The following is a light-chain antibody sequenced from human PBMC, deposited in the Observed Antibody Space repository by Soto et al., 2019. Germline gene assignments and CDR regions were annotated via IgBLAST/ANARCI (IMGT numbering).Light chain of an antibody. CDR2: ENG. J-gene: IGLJ3*02. CDR1: SSNIGNNY. Sequence: QAVVPQPPSVSAAPEQKVTISCSGSSSNIGNNYIAWYQQLQGTAPKLLIYENGKRPSGSPDRFSGYKSGTSATLGITGRQTGDEDDDYCVTWDSSLSAGVFGGGTKVTVL. V-gene: IGLV1-51*02. CDR3: VTWDSSLSAGV.